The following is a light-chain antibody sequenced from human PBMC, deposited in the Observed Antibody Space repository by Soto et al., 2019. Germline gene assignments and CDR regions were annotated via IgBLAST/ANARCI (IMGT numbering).Light chain of an antibody. CDR2: DVS. CDR1: SSDIGGYNY. V-gene: IGLV2-14*01. Sequence: QSALTQPASVSGSPGQSITFSCTGTSSDIGGYNYVSWYQQSPGKAPKLIIYDVSNRPSVVSNRFSVSKSGNTASLTISGLQAEDEGDYYCSSYTSSSTYVFGTGTKLTVL. J-gene: IGLJ1*01. CDR3: SSYTSSSTYV.